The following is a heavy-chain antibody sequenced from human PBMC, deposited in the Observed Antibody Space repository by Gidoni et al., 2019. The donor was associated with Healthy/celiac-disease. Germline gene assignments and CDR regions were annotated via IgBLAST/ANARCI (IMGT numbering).Heavy chain of an antibody. D-gene: IGHD3-10*01. CDR2: IYSSGST. CDR3: ARNSAGTSLRGVIIAPTGFDY. Sequence: QVQLRESCPGLVKPSQTLSLSCTVPSGSLSSGRQYRSGIRQHPGQGLEWIGYIYSSGSTSYNPSLKSRVTISVDTSQNQFSLKLSSVTAADTAVYYCARNSAGTSLRGVIIAPTGFDYWGQGTLVTVSS. V-gene: IGHV4-31*03. CDR1: SGSLSSGRQY. J-gene: IGHJ4*02.